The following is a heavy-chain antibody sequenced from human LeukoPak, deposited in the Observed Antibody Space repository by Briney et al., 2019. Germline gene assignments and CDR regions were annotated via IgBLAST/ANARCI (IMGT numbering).Heavy chain of an antibody. CDR2: IDPNSGGT. Sequence: GASVKVSCKASGYTFTGNHVHWVRQAPGQGLEWMGWIDPNSGGTNYAQKFQGWVTMTSDTSISTAYMELSSLKSDDTAIYYCARKVGIQAFTIWGQGTMVTVS. CDR3: ARKVGIQAFTI. D-gene: IGHD5-18*01. J-gene: IGHJ3*02. CDR1: GYTFTGNH. V-gene: IGHV1-2*04.